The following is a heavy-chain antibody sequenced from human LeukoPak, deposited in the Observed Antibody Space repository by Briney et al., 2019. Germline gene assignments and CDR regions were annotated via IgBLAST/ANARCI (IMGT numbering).Heavy chain of an antibody. Sequence: SETLSLTCTVSGGSISSYYWSWIRQPPGKGLEWIGYIYYSGSTNYNPSLKSRVTISVDMSKNQFSLKLSSVTAADTAVYYCARRGVGRLLAAAFDIWGQGTMVTVSS. V-gene: IGHV4-59*12. D-gene: IGHD3-22*01. CDR2: IYYSGST. CDR1: GGSISSYY. CDR3: ARRGVGRLLAAAFDI. J-gene: IGHJ3*02.